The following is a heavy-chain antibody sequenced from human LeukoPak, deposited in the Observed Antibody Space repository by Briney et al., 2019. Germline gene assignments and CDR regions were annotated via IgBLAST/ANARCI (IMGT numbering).Heavy chain of an antibody. CDR3: ARDRRGGAFDI. CDR1: GFTFSSYS. J-gene: IGHJ3*02. D-gene: IGHD3-16*01. CDR2: ISSSSSYI. V-gene: IGHV3-21*01. Sequence: AGGSLRLSCAASGFTFSSYSMNWVRQAPGKGLVWVSSISSSSSYIYYADSVKGRFTISRDNAKNSLYLQMNSLRAEDTAVYYCARDRRGGAFDIWGQGTMVTVSS.